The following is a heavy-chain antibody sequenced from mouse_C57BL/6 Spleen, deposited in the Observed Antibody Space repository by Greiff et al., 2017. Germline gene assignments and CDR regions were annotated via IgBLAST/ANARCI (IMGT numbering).Heavy chain of an antibody. CDR3: ASVYVSSFSCAMDY. Sequence: QVQLQQPGAELVRPGTSVKLSCKASGYTFTSYWMHWVKQRPGQGLEWIGVIDPSDSYTNYNQKFKGKATLTVDTSSSTAYMQLSSLTSEDSAVYYCASVYVSSFSCAMDYWGQGTSVTVSS. J-gene: IGHJ4*01. D-gene: IGHD1-1*01. CDR1: GYTFTSYW. V-gene: IGHV1-59*01. CDR2: IDPSDSYT.